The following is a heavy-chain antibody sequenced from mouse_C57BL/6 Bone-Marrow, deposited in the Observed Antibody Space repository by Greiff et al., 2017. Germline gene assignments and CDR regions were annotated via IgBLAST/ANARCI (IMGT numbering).Heavy chain of an antibody. CDR3: ARTSQATHYFYY. CDR1: GYAFTNYL. D-gene: IGHD3-2*02. CDR2: INPGSGGT. V-gene: IGHV1-54*01. J-gene: IGHJ2*01. Sequence: VQLQQSGAELVRPGTSVKVSCKASGYAFTNYLIEWVKQRPGQGLEWIGVINPGSGGTNYNEKFKGKATLTADKSSSTAYMQLSSLTSEDSAVYCCARTSQATHYFYYWGQGTTLTVSS.